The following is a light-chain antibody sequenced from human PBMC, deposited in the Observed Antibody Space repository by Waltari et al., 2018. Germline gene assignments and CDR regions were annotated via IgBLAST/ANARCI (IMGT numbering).Light chain of an antibody. J-gene: IGKJ3*01. Sequence: AIRMTQSPSSFSASTGDRVTITCRASPGIGSYLAWCQQKPGKAPKLLIYAASTLQSGVPSRFSGSGSGTDFTLTISCLQSEDFATYYCQQYYSYPFTFGPGTKVDIK. CDR2: AAS. CDR1: PGIGSY. V-gene: IGKV1-8*01. CDR3: QQYYSYPFT.